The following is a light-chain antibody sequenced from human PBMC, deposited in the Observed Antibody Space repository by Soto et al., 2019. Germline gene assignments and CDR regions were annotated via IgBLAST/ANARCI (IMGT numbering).Light chain of an antibody. J-gene: IGKJ4*01. CDR3: QHYDTSLT. V-gene: IGKV3-20*01. Sequence: EIVLTQSPGTLSLSPGERATLSCRASQSLSSTYLAWYQQKPGQAPRLLIYGASSRATGIPDRFSGSGSGTDFTLTIGRLEPEDFAVYYCQHYDTSLTFGGGTKVEIK. CDR2: GAS. CDR1: QSLSSTY.